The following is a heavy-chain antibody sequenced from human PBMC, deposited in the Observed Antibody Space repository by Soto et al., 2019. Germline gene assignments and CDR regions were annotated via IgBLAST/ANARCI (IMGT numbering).Heavy chain of an antibody. V-gene: IGHV3-23*01. J-gene: IGHJ4*02. D-gene: IGHD6-13*01. CDR1: GFTFSSYA. Sequence: EVQLLDSGGGLVQPGGSLRLSCAASGFTFSSYAMNWVRQAPGKGLEWVSVISGSGDSTYYADSVKGRFTIPRDNSKNTLYLQMNSLRTEDTAVYYGARRGPGTYIDYCGQGTLVTITS. CDR2: ISGSGDST. CDR3: ARRGPGTYIDY.